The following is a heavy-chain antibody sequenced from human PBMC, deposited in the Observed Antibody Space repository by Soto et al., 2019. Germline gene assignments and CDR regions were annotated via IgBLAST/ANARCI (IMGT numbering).Heavy chain of an antibody. V-gene: IGHV4-34*01. CDR1: GGSFSGYY. CDR2: INHSGST. Sequence: PSETLSLTCAVYGGSFSGYYWSWIRQPPGKGLEWIGEINHSGSTNYNPSLKSRVTISVDTSKNQFSLKLSSVTAADTAVYYCAAGPGTSSPKGYWGQGTLVTVSS. CDR3: AAGPGTSSPKGY. D-gene: IGHD6-13*01. J-gene: IGHJ4*02.